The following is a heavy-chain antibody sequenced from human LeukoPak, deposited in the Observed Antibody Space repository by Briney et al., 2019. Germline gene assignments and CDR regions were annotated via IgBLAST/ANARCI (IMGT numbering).Heavy chain of an antibody. CDR3: ARVRVWFGELYHDAFDI. CDR2: ISGSGGST. J-gene: IGHJ3*02. CDR1: GFTFSSYA. D-gene: IGHD3-10*01. Sequence: GGSLRLSCAASGFTFSSYAMSWVRQAPGKGLEWVSAISGSGGSTYYADSVKGRFTISRDNAKNSLYLQMNSLRAEDTAVYYCARVRVWFGELYHDAFDIWGQGTMVTVSS. V-gene: IGHV3-23*01.